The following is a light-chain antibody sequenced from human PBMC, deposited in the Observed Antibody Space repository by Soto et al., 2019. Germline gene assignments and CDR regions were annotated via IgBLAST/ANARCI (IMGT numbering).Light chain of an antibody. CDR1: QSVLYSSNNNNY. CDR3: QQCYSHRYT. V-gene: IGKV4-1*01. Sequence: DIVMTKSPDSLAVSLGERATINCKSIQSVLYSSNNNNYLAWYQQKPGQPPKPLNYWASTPESGVPDRFSGRGSGTDFTLTISCLQAEEVGFDSCQQCYSHRYTFGLGTQLEIK. CDR2: WAS. J-gene: IGKJ2*01.